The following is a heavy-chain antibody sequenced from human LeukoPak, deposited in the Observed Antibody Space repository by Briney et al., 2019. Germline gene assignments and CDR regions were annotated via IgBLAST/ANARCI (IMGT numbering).Heavy chain of an antibody. Sequence: SETLSLTGAVYGGSFGGYYWGWIRQPPGKGLEWIGEINHSGSTNYNPSLKSRVTISVDTSKNQFSLKLSSVTAADTAVYYCARGRTIWFGECNAFDIWGQGTMVTVSS. CDR3: ARGRTIWFGECNAFDI. D-gene: IGHD3-10*01. J-gene: IGHJ3*02. CDR2: INHSGST. CDR1: GGSFGGYY. V-gene: IGHV4-34*01.